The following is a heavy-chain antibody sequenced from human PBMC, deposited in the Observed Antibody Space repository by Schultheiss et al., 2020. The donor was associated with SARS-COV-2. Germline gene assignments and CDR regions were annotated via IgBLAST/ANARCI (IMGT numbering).Heavy chain of an antibody. V-gene: IGHV4-34*01. CDR1: GGSFSGYY. CDR3: ARHQRWLQPFDY. CDR2: INHSGST. Sequence: SETLSLTCAVYGGSFSGYYWSWIRQPPGKGLEWIGEINHSGSTNYNPSLKSRVTISVDTSKNQFSLKLSSVTAADTAVYYCARHQRWLQPFDYWGQGTLVTVSS. D-gene: IGHD5-24*01. J-gene: IGHJ4*02.